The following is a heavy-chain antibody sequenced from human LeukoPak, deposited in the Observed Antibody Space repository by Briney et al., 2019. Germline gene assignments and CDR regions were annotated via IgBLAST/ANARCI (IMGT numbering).Heavy chain of an antibody. CDR3: ARGSYYYDSSGYYLDY. J-gene: IGHJ4*02. CDR2: IWYDGINK. CDR1: GFTFSTYG. V-gene: IGHV3-33*01. Sequence: EGSLRLSCAASGFTFSTYGMHWVRQAPGKGLEWVAVIWYDGINKYYADSVKGRFTISRDNSKNTLYLQMDNLRAEDTAVYYCARGSYYYDSSGYYLDYWGQGTLVTVSS. D-gene: IGHD3-22*01.